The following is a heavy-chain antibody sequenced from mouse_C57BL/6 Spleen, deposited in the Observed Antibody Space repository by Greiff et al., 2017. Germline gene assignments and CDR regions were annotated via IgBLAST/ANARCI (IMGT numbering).Heavy chain of an antibody. CDR3: ARDGGSTKGYFDV. CDR1: GISITTGNYR. J-gene: IGHJ1*03. Sequence: DVKLQESGPGLVKPSQTVFLTCTVTGISITTGNYRWSWLRPFPGNKLEWIGYIYYSGTFPYNPSLTIRPPITRATPKNQFFLEMNSVTAEDTATYYCARDGGSTKGYFDVWGTGTTVTVSS. V-gene: IGHV3-5*01. CDR2: IYYSGTF. D-gene: IGHD1-1*01.